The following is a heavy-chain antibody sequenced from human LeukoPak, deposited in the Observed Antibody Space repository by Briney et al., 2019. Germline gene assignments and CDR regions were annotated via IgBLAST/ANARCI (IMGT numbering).Heavy chain of an antibody. CDR1: GFTFSIYG. Sequence: GGSLRLSCGASGFTFSIYGMHWVRQAPGKGLEWVAYTRYDGGQKYYADSVRGRFTISRDNSKNTLYLQMNSLRAEDTAVYYCATMITFGGVIAYFDYWGQGTLVTVSS. CDR2: TRYDGGQK. J-gene: IGHJ4*02. CDR3: ATMITFGGVIAYFDY. D-gene: IGHD3-16*02. V-gene: IGHV3-30*02.